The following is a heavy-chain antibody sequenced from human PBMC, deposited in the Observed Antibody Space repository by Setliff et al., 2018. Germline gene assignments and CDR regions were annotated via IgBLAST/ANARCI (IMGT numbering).Heavy chain of an antibody. CDR2: VYYSGTA. Sequence: KASETLSLTCTVSDGSLSTYYWSWIRQPPGKGLEFIGYVYYSGTANYSPSLRSRLTISVDTSKNQFSLKLRSVTAADTAAYYCARGGTFRYFDFWGQGAPVTVSS. CDR3: ARGGTFRYFDF. V-gene: IGHV4-59*01. J-gene: IGHJ4*02. CDR1: DGSLSTYY. D-gene: IGHD5-12*01.